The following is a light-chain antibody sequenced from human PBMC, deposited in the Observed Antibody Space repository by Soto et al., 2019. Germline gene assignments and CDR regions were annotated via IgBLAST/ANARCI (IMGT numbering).Light chain of an antibody. J-gene: IGKJ5*01. CDR2: GAS. V-gene: IGKV3-20*01. CDR1: QSVRSRY. CDR3: QQYGNSPIT. Sequence: EIVLTQSPGTLSLSPGERATLSCRASQSVRSRYLAWYQRKPGQAPRLLISGASSRATGIPDRFSGSGSGTDFTLTVSRLEPEDFALYYCQQYGNSPITFGQGTRLEIK.